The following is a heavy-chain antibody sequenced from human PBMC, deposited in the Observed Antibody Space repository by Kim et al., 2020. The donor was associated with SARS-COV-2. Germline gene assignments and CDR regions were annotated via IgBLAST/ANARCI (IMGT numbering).Heavy chain of an antibody. CDR3: TTDGGGLNYYGSGSYPEIWFDP. CDR2: IKSKTDGGTT. J-gene: IGHJ5*02. D-gene: IGHD3-10*01. V-gene: IGHV3-15*01. CDR1: GFTFSNAW. Sequence: GGSLRLSCAASGFTFSNAWMSWVRQAPGKGLEWVGRIKSKTDGGTTDYAAPVKGRFTISRDDSKNTLYLQMNSLKTEDTAVYYCTTDGGGLNYYGSGSYPEIWFDPWGQGTLVTVSS.